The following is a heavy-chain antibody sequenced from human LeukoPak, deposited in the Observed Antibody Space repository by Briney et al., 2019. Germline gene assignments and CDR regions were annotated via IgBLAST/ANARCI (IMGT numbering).Heavy chain of an antibody. CDR2: INANSGTT. CDR3: AKPVSGGLAVTADWFHP. D-gene: IGHD6-19*01. V-gene: IGHV3-23*01. J-gene: IGHJ5*01. CDR1: GFAFSFYA. Sequence: PGGSLRLSCAASGFAFSFYAMSWLRQPPGKGLEWVSTINANSGTTSYAASVRGRFTISRDNSKNTLYLRVNTLRADDTATYYCAKPVSGGLAVTADWFHPWGQGTLVVVSS.